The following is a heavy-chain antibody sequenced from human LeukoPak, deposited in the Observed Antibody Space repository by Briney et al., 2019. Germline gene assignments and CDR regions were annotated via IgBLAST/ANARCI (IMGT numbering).Heavy chain of an antibody. CDR1: GFTFSSYE. CDR3: ARSWQDYYYGMDV. J-gene: IGHJ6*04. D-gene: IGHD6-13*01. CDR2: ISSSGSTI. V-gene: IGHV3-48*03. Sequence: GGSLRLSCAASGFTFSSYEMNWVRQAPGKGLEWVSYISSSGSTIYYADSVKGRFTISRDNAKNSLYLQMSSLRAEDTAVYYCARSWQDYYYGMDVWGKGTTVTVSS.